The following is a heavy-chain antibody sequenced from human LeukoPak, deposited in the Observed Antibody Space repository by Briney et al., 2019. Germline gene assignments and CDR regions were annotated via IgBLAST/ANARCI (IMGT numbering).Heavy chain of an antibody. J-gene: IGHJ4*02. D-gene: IGHD6-19*01. CDR1: GLTFRSYA. CDR3: ARGPGVAVAGTDILFDY. Sequence: PGGSLRLSCTASGLTFRSYAMSWVRQAPGKGLEWVSDISTGGSGTYYADSVKGRVKISRDNSKNTLYLQMNGLRAEDAAVYYCARGPGVAVAGTDILFDYWGQGTLVTVSS. V-gene: IGHV3-23*01. CDR2: ISTGGSGT.